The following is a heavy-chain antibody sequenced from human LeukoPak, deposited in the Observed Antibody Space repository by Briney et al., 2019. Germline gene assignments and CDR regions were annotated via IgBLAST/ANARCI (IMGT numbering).Heavy chain of an antibody. CDR3: ARGDAFSGDH. J-gene: IGHJ4*02. V-gene: IGHV3-7*04. Sequence: QPGGSLRHSCAVSGFSFTNFWMSWVRQAPGRGLEWVANIHPEGNEKYHVESVKGRFTISRDNTKNLLFLQMNGLRVEDTAVYYCARGDAFSGDHWGQGTLVTVSS. CDR1: GFSFTNFW. CDR2: IHPEGNEK.